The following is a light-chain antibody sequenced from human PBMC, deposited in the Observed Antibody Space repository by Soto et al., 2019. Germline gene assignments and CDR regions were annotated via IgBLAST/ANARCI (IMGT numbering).Light chain of an antibody. CDR1: SSDVGAYNS. J-gene: IGLJ1*01. Sequence: QSVLTQPASVSGSPGQSIAISCTGTSSDVGAYNSVSWYQQYPGKAPKLMIHDVSNRPSGVSDRFSGSKSGNTASLTISGLQAEDEADYYCSSYTSSSSYVCGSGTQLTVL. CDR3: SSYTSSSSYV. CDR2: DVS. V-gene: IGLV2-14*01.